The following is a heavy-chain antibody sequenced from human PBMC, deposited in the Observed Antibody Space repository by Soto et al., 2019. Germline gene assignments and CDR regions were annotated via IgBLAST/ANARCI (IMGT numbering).Heavy chain of an antibody. D-gene: IGHD5-12*01. Sequence: EVQLLESGGHLVHPGGSLRLSFAASGFTFSNYAMIWIRQVPGKGLQWVSGLYGSGGGIHYAESVKDRFTISRDNSAYAVYLQMNNLRVEDSAIYYCAKDAVSRDGVWLAHDWGQGTVVTVSS. CDR3: AKDAVSRDGVWLAHD. CDR2: LYGSGGGI. CDR1: GFTFSNYA. J-gene: IGHJ4*02. V-gene: IGHV3-23*01.